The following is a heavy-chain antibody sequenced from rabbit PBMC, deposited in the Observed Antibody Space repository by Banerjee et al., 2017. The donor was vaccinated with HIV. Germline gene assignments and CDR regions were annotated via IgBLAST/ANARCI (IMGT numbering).Heavy chain of an antibody. CDR2: IYAGSSGST. Sequence: QSLEESGGDLVKPGTSLTLTCTASGFSFSGSYYMCWVRQTPGKGLEWIACIYAGSSGSTYYASWVNGRFTISKTSSTTVTLQMTSLTVADTATYFCARDNGDGAAYDLWGQGTLVTVS. CDR1: GFSFSGSYY. J-gene: IGHJ3*01. V-gene: IGHV1S40*01. D-gene: IGHD6-1*01. CDR3: ARDNGDGAAYDL.